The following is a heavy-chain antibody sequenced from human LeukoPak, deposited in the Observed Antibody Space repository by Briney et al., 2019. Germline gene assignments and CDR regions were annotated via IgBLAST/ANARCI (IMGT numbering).Heavy chain of an antibody. CDR1: GFTFSSYW. CDR3: ARDVHLGILTGYYFDY. CDR2: IKQDGSEK. V-gene: IGHV3-7*03. J-gene: IGHJ4*02. Sequence: GGSLRLSCAASGFTFSSYWMSWVRQAPGKGLEWVANIKQDGSEKYYVDSVKGRFTISRDNAKNSLYLQMNSLRAEDTAVYYCARDVHLGILTGYYFDYWGQGTLVTVSS. D-gene: IGHD3-9*01.